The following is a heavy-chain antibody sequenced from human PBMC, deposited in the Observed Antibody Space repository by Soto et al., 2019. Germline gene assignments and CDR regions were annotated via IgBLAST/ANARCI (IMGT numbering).Heavy chain of an antibody. CDR1: GGSISSSSYY. J-gene: IGHJ5*02. CDR2: IYYSGST. V-gene: IGHV4-39*01. CDR3: APSTGAWNDLNWLDP. D-gene: IGHD1-1*01. Sequence: PSETLSLTCSVSGGSISSSSYYWGWIRQPPGKGPEWIGGIYYSGSTYYNPSLKSRVTISVDTSKNQFSLKLSSVTAADTAVYYCAPSTGAWNDLNWLDPWGQGTLVTVSS.